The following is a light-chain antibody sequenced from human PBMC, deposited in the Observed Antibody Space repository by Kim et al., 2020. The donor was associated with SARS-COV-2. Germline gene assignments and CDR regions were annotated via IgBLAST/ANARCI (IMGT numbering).Light chain of an antibody. CDR2: AAS. Sequence: ASVGDRVTITCRASQDINNYLAWVQQKPGNAPKRLIYAASTLQSGVPSRFSGSGSGTEFTLTISSLQPEDFATYFCLQHNFYPLTFGGGTKVDIK. V-gene: IGKV1-17*03. CDR3: LQHNFYPLT. CDR1: QDINNY. J-gene: IGKJ4*01.